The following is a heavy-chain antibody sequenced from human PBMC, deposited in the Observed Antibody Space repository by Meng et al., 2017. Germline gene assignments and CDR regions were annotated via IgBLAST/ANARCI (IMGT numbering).Heavy chain of an antibody. CDR3: AREGGGNGLDY. CDR1: GFTFSSYA. D-gene: IGHD4-23*01. J-gene: IGHJ4*02. V-gene: IGHV3-48*04. Sequence: EVQLVGSGGGGVQPGRSLRLSCAASGFTFSSYAMHWVRQAPGKGLEWVSYISSSGSTIYYADSVKGRFTISRDNAKNSLYLQMNSLRAEDTAVYYCAREGGGNGLDYWGQGTLVTVSS. CDR2: ISSSGSTI.